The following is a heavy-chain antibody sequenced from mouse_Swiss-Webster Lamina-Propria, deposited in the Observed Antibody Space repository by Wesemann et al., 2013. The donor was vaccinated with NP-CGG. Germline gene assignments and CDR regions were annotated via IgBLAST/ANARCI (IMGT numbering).Heavy chain of an antibody. V-gene: IGHV1S34*01. CDR3: AREGAYYGNYFDY. CDR2: ISCYNGAT. D-gene: IGHD2-10*01. Sequence: SLEWIGYISCYNGATSYNQKFKGKATFTVDTSSSTAYMQFNSLTSEDSAVYYCAREGAYYGNYFDYWGQGTTLTVSS. J-gene: IGHJ2*01.